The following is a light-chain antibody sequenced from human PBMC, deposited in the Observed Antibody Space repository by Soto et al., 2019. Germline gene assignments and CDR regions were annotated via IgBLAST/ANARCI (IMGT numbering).Light chain of an antibody. CDR2: DAS. CDR3: QQYDNLPPFT. V-gene: IGKV1-33*01. Sequence: DIQLTQSPSSLYASVGDRVTITCQAIQDISNYLNWYQQKPGKAPKLLIYDASNLETGVPSRFSGSGSGTDFTFTISSLQPEDIATYYCQQYDNLPPFTFGPGTKVDIK. J-gene: IGKJ3*01. CDR1: QDISNY.